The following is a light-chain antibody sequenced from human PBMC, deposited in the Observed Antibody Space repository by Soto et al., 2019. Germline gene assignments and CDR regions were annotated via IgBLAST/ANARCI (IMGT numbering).Light chain of an antibody. J-gene: IGLJ1*01. CDR3: CSYAGSSVYV. CDR1: KSDVGTYNL. Sequence: QPGLTQRGSVGGSPGLTCSISQTGTKSDVGTYNLVSWYQQHPGKAPKLMIHEVIKRPSGVSNLFSGSKSGNTASLTISGLQAEDEADYYGCSYAGSSVYVFGPGTKVTVL. CDR2: EVI. V-gene: IGLV2-23*02.